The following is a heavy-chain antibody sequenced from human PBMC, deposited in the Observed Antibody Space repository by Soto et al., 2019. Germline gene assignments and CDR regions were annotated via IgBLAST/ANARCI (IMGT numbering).Heavy chain of an antibody. CDR3: ARDKGYYDILTGYPRGHLGYFDY. Sequence: GASVKVSCKASGYTFTSYGISWVRQAPGQGLEWMGWISAYNGNTNYAQKLQGRVTMTTDTSTSTAYMELRSLRSDDTAVYYCARDKGYYDILTGYPRGHLGYFDYWGQGTMVTVSS. V-gene: IGHV1-18*04. CDR2: ISAYNGNT. CDR1: GYTFTSYG. J-gene: IGHJ4*02. D-gene: IGHD3-9*01.